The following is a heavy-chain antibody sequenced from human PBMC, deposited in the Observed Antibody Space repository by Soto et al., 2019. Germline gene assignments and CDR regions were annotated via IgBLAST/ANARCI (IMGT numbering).Heavy chain of an antibody. D-gene: IGHD3-22*01. J-gene: IGHJ4*02. Sequence: EVQLLESGGDLVQPGGSLRLSCAASGFTFSDFAMMWLRQVPGQGLECVSAISAGGVATYYADSVMGRFTISKDNSKDTLYLQMKSLRGEDTAVYYCAKRVTSSDEGFWGRGALVTVSS. V-gene: IGHV3-23*01. CDR2: ISAGGVAT. CDR1: GFTFSDFA. CDR3: AKRVTSSDEGF.